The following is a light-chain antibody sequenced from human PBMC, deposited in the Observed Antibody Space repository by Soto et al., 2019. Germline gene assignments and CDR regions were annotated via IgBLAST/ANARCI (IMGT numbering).Light chain of an antibody. Sequence: QSALTQPPSVSGSPGQSVTISCTGTSSDVGSYDRVSWYQQPPGTAPKLMIYEVNNRPSGVPDRFSGSKSGKTASLTISGLQAEDEADYYCTSYTSSDTFVFGTGTKLTVL. CDR2: EVN. V-gene: IGLV2-18*02. J-gene: IGLJ1*01. CDR1: SSDVGSYDR. CDR3: TSYTSSDTFV.